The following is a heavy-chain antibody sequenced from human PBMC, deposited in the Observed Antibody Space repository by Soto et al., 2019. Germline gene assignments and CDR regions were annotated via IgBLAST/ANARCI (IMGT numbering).Heavy chain of an antibody. D-gene: IGHD6-19*01. V-gene: IGHV2-5*02. CDR1: GFSLSTSGVG. CDR3: AQSRPVQYYLAD. CDR2: IYCDDDK. J-gene: IGHJ4*02. Sequence: QITLKESGPTLVKPTQTLTLTFTFSGFSLSTSGVGVGWIRQPPGKALAWLALIYCDDDKRYSPSLKSTLTITPDTTKNQLVLTTTKMDPVDTARYYWAQSRPVQYYLADWCQGTLVTVSS.